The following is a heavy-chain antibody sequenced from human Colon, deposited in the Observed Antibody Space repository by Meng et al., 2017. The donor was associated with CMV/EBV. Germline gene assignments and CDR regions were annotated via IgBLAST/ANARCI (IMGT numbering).Heavy chain of an antibody. CDR1: GFSFSSYA. J-gene: IGHJ5*01. D-gene: IGHD3-16*01. Sequence: GESLKISCAASGFSFSSYAMNWVRQAPGKGLEWVSGVTSGGDTTFYADSVKGRFTISRDNSRNTLFLQMNNLRAEDAAIYYCAKDLSGGVMGFDFWGQGTLVTVSS. CDR3: AKDLSGGVMGFDF. CDR2: VTSGGDTT. V-gene: IGHV3-23*03.